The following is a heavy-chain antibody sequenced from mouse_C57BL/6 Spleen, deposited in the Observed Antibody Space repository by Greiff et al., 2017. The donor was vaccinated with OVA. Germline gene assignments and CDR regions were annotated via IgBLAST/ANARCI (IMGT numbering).Heavy chain of an antibody. J-gene: IGHJ2*01. Sequence: QVQLQQPGAELVRPGSSVKLSCKASGYTFTSYWMDWVKQRPGQGLEWIGNIYPSDSETHYNQKFKDKATLTVDKSSSTAYMQLSSLTYEDSAVYYCARSFITTVVAYFDYWGQGTTLTVSS. CDR2: IYPSDSET. V-gene: IGHV1-61*01. D-gene: IGHD1-1*01. CDR1: GYTFTSYW. CDR3: ARSFITTVVAYFDY.